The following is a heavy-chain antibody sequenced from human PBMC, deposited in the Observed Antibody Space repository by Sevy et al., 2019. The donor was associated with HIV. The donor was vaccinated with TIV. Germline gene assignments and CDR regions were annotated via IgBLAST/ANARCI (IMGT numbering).Heavy chain of an antibody. V-gene: IGHV4-39*01. CDR1: GGSISSSSYY. CDR3: ARHVMFSRTYYYDSSCYSGIYYFDY. CDR2: IYYSGST. J-gene: IGHJ4*02. Sequence: SETLSLTCTVSGGSISSSSYYWGWIRQPPGKGLEWIGSIYYSGSTYYNPSLKSRVTISVDTSKNQFSLKLSSVTAADTAVYYCARHVMFSRTYYYDSSCYSGIYYFDYWGQGTLVTVSS. D-gene: IGHD3-22*01.